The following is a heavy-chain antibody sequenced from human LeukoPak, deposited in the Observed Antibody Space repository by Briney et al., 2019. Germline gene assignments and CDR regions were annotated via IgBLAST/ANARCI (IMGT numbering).Heavy chain of an antibody. Sequence: PGGSLRLSCAASGFTFSSYGMHWVRQAPGKGLEWVAVISYDGSNKYYADSVKGRFTISRDNSKNTLYLQMNSLRAEDTAVYYCAKGPLWFGEILFIGSTVDYWGREPWSPSPQ. CDR3: AKGPLWFGEILFIGSTVDY. D-gene: IGHD3-10*01. V-gene: IGHV3-30*18. CDR2: ISYDGSNK. CDR1: GFTFSSYG. J-gene: IGHJ4*02.